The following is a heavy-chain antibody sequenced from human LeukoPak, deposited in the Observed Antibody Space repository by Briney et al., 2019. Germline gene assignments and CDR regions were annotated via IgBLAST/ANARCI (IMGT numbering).Heavy chain of an antibody. D-gene: IGHD3-22*01. V-gene: IGHV4-39*07. J-gene: IGHJ3*02. CDR2: IYYSGST. Sequence: KPSETLSLTCTVSGGSISSSSYYWGWIRQPPGKGLEWIGSIYYSGSTYYNPSLKSRVTISVDTSKNQFSLKLSSVTAADTAVYYCARGVQMIVPGSAFDIWGQGTMVTVSS. CDR1: GGSISSSSYY. CDR3: ARGVQMIVPGSAFDI.